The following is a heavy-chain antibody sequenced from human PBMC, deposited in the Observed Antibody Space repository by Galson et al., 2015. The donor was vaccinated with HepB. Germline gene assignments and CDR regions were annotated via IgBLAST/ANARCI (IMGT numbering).Heavy chain of an antibody. CDR2: INTNTGNP. CDR1: GYTFTSYA. Sequence: SVKVSCKASGYTFTSYAMNWVRQAPGQGLEWMGWINTNTGNPTYAQGFTGRFVFSLDTSVSTAYLQISSLKAEDTAVYYCARSQPYDFWSGYDTPFDYWGQGTLVTVSS. V-gene: IGHV7-4-1*02. D-gene: IGHD3-3*01. CDR3: ARSQPYDFWSGYDTPFDY. J-gene: IGHJ4*02.